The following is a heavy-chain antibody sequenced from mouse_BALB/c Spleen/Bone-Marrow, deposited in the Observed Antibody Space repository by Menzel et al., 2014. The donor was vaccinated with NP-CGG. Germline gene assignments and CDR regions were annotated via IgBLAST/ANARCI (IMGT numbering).Heavy chain of an antibody. CDR3: ARWAFDAWFAY. D-gene: IGHD3-1*01. CDR2: ILPGSGNT. V-gene: IGHV1-9*01. Sequence: LMESGASVKVSCKATGYTFSSYWIEWVKQRPGHGLEWIGEILPGSGNTNYNEKFKGKATFTADTSSNTAYMQLSSLTSEDSAVYYCARWAFDAWFAYWGQGTLVTVSA. CDR1: GYTFSSYW. J-gene: IGHJ3*01.